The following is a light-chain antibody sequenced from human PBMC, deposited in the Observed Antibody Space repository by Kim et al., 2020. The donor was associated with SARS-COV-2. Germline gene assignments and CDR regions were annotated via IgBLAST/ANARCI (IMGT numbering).Light chain of an antibody. Sequence: RADIQCKSSRKVYTNSRSKNYLAWDHQKPGQPPQLLIAWASTRETGVRNRCSGSGSGRDFTLTISSLQAEGVAVYYCHQNYSRVTLGGGTKVDIK. V-gene: IGKV4-1*01. CDR1: RKVYTNSRSKNY. CDR2: WAS. J-gene: IGKJ4*01. CDR3: HQNYSRVT.